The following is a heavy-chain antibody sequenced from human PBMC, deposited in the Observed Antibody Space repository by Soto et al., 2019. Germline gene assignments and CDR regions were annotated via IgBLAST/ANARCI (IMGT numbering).Heavy chain of an antibody. D-gene: IGHD2-15*01. V-gene: IGHV1-8*01. J-gene: IGHJ4*02. CDR2: MNPNSGNT. CDR1: GYTFTSYY. CDR3: AGGKCSGGSCYYAY. Sequence: ASVKVSCKASGYTFTSYYINWVRQATGQGLEWMGWMNPNSGNTGYAQKFQGRVTMTRNTSISTAYMELSSLRSEDTAVYYCAGGKCSGGSCYYAYWGQGTLVTVSS.